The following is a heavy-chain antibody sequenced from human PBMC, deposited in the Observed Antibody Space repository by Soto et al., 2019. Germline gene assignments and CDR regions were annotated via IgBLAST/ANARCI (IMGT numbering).Heavy chain of an antibody. CDR3: ARDKDYVGGMDV. V-gene: IGHV4-31*03. Sequence: SETLSLTCTVSGGSISSGGYYWSWIRQHPGKGLEWIGYLYYSGSTYYNRSLKSRVTISVDTSKNQFSLKLSSVTAADTAVYYCARDKDYVGGMDVWGQGTTVTVSS. J-gene: IGHJ6*02. CDR1: GGSISSGGYY. D-gene: IGHD4-17*01. CDR2: LYYSGST.